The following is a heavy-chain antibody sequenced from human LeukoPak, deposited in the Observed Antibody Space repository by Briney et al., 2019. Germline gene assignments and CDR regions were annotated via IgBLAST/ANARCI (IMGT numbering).Heavy chain of an antibody. CDR1: GFTFNNYW. Sequence: AGGSLRLSCAAPGFTFNNYWMSWLRQAPGRGLEWVANIDENGSGKWFVDSVKGRFTMSRDNAKNSLYLQMNSLRAEDTAVYYCAELGITMIGGVWGKGTTVTISS. D-gene: IGHD3-10*02. J-gene: IGHJ6*04. CDR2: IDENGSGK. V-gene: IGHV3-7*01. CDR3: AELGITMIGGV.